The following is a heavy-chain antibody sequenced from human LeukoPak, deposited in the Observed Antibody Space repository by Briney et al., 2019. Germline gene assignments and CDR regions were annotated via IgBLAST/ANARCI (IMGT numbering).Heavy chain of an antibody. Sequence: GGSLRPSCAASGFTFSSYEMNWVRQAPRKRLDWVSYISSSGSTIDYADSVKGRFTISRDNAKSSLYLQMSSLRAEDTAVYYCARRGYSGHDSLDSWGQGTLVTVSS. V-gene: IGHV3-48*03. J-gene: IGHJ4*02. CDR2: ISSSGSTI. CDR3: ARRGYSGHDSLDS. CDR1: GFTFSSYE. D-gene: IGHD5-12*01.